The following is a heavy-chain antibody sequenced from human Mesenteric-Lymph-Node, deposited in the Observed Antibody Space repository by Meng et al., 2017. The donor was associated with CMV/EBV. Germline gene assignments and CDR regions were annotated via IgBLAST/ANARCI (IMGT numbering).Heavy chain of an antibody. Sequence: GGSLRLSCAASGFTVSSNYMSWVRQAPGKGLEWVSSISSSSSYIYYADSVKGRFTISRDNSKNTLYLQMNSLRAEDTAVYYCAKASGGYYWGYYYYGMDVWGQGTTVTVSS. D-gene: IGHD3-3*01. CDR1: GFTVSSNY. V-gene: IGHV3-21*01. CDR3: AKASGGYYWGYYYYGMDV. J-gene: IGHJ6*02. CDR2: ISSSSSYI.